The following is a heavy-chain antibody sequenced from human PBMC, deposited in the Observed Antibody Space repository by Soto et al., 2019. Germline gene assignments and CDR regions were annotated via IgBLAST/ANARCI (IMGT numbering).Heavy chain of an antibody. CDR2: ISGSGGST. Sequence: PGGSLRLSCAASGFTFSSYAMSWVRQAPGKGLEWVSAISGSGGSTYYADSVKGRFTTSRDNSKNTLYLQMKSLRAEDTAVYYCARDPPATRHGMDVWGQGTTVTVSS. CDR3: ARDPPATRHGMDV. J-gene: IGHJ6*02. V-gene: IGHV3-23*01. CDR1: GFTFSSYA.